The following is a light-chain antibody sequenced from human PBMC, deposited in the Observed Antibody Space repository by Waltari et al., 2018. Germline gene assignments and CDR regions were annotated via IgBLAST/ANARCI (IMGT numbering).Light chain of an antibody. J-gene: IGKJ4*01. CDR2: GAS. V-gene: IGKV3-15*01. CDR1: QSVSSN. CDR3: QQYNNWPPA. Sequence: EMVMTQSPTTLSVSPGERATLSCRASQSVSSNLAWYQQKPGQAPRVLIYGASTRATGIPASFSGSGSGTEFTLSISSLQSEDFAVYYCQQYNNWPPAFGGGTKVEIK.